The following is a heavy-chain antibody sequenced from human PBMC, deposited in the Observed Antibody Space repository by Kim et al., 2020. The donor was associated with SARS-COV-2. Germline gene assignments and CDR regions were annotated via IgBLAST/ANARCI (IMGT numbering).Heavy chain of an antibody. Sequence: ASVKVSCKASGYTFTSYDINWVRQATGQGLEWMGWMNPNSGNTGYAQKFQGRVTMTRNTSISTAYMELSSLRSEDTALYYCARGVRRQWLVRGFSYYFDYWGQGTLVTVSS. V-gene: IGHV1-8*01. CDR3: ARGVRRQWLVRGFSYYFDY. CDR2: MNPNSGNT. D-gene: IGHD6-19*01. J-gene: IGHJ4*02. CDR1: GYTFTSYD.